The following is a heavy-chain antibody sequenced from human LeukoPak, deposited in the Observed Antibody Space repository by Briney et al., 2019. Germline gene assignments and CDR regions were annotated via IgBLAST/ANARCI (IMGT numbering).Heavy chain of an antibody. CDR1: GGSISSYY. J-gene: IGHJ3*02. CDR3: ARPFTGGAFDI. D-gene: IGHD3-10*01. CDR2: IYYSGST. V-gene: IGHV4-59*12. Sequence: PSETLSLTCTVSGGSISSYYWSWIRQPPGKGLEWIGYIYYSGSTNYNPSLKSRVTMSVDTSKNQFSLKLSSVTAADTAVYYCARPFTGGAFDIWGQGTMVTVSS.